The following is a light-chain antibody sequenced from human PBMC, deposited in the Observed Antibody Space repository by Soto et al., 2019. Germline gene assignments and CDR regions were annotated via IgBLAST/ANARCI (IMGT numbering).Light chain of an antibody. Sequence: DIVMTQSPAYLAVSLGERATINCKSSQSLLNSANDKIHLAWYQQKPGQPPKLLIWRASTRDSGVPDRFSGSGSGTDFTLTINSLQAEDVATYYCQQYFSAHLTFGGGTKVEI. J-gene: IGKJ4*01. CDR1: QSLLNSANDKIH. CDR3: QQYFSAHLT. CDR2: RAS. V-gene: IGKV4-1*01.